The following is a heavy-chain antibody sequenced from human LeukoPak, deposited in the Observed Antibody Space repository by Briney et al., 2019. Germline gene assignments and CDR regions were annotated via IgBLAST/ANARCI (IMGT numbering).Heavy chain of an antibody. J-gene: IGHJ3*02. CDR1: GFTLSNYA. Sequence: GGSLRLSCAASGFTLSNYAMSWVRQAPGQGLEWVSSMSGSGSSRYHADSVKGRFTISRDNSKNTLYLQMNSLRAGDTAKYYCAKIPYKYNTGWYAAFDIWGQGTMVTVSS. CDR2: MSGSGSSR. CDR3: AKIPYKYNTGWYAAFDI. V-gene: IGHV3-23*01. D-gene: IGHD6-19*01.